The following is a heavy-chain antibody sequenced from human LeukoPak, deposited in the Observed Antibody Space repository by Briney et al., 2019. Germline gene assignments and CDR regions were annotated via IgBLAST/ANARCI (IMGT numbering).Heavy chain of an antibody. J-gene: IGHJ4*02. CDR2: IHYDGNT. V-gene: IGHV4-39*01. CDR1: GGSIGSSTYS. D-gene: IGHD5-24*01. Sequence: SETLSLTCTVSGGSIGSSTYSWTWIRQPPGKGLEWIGSIHYDGNTYYKPSLKSRVTISVDTSKIQFSLRLSSATAADMATYYCARHSLNNYGSYYWGQGTLVTVSS. CDR3: ARHSLNNYGSYY.